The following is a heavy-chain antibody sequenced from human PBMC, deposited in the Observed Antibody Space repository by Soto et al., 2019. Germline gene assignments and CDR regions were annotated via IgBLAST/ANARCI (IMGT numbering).Heavy chain of an antibody. CDR1: GFIFSDQY. J-gene: IGHJ6*03. Sequence: EVQLVESGGGLVQPGGSLRLSCAASGFIFSDQYMDWVRQAPGKGLEWVGRTRNKANRYTTEYAASVKGRFTIPRDDSKNSLHLQMNSLKTEDTAVYYCATVTQYYYYIDVWGKGTTVTVSS. V-gene: IGHV3-72*01. D-gene: IGHD1-20*01. CDR2: TRNKANRYTT. CDR3: ATVTQYYYYIDV.